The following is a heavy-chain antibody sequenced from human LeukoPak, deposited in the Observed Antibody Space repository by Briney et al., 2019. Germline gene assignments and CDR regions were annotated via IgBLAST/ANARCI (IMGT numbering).Heavy chain of an antibody. D-gene: IGHD2-2*01. CDR3: ARRARYCSSTSRTWGCGYYYYGMGV. J-gene: IGHJ6*02. Sequence: SETLSLTCTVSGGSISSYYWSWIRQPPGKGLEWIGYIYYSGSTNYNPSLKSRVTISVDTSKNQFSLKLSSVTAADTAVYYCARRARYCSSTSRTWGCGYYYYGMGVWGQGTTVTVSS. CDR2: IYYSGST. CDR1: GGSISSYY. V-gene: IGHV4-59*01.